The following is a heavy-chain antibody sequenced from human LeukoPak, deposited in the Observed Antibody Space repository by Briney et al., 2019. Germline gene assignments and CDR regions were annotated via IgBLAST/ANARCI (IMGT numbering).Heavy chain of an antibody. CDR1: GFTFSSYG. CDR2: IRYDGSNK. CDR3: ANRDYCSSTSCYTLGSY. J-gene: IGHJ4*02. D-gene: IGHD2-2*02. V-gene: IGHV3-30*02. Sequence: GGSLRLSCAASGFTFSSYGMHWVRQAPGKGLEWVAFIRYDGSNKYYADSVKSRFTISRDNSKNTLYLQMNSLRAEDTAVYYCANRDYCSSTSCYTLGSYWGQGTLVTVSS.